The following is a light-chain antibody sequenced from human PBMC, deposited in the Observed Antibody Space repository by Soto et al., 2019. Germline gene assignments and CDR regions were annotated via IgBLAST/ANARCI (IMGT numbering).Light chain of an antibody. Sequence: QSVLTQTPSASGTPGQSVTISCSGSNSNMGRNYVYWYQQVPGTAPKLLTYRNDVRPSGVPDRFTGSKSGTSASLAISGLRSEDEADYYCAVWDNSLNGVAFGGGTQLTVL. J-gene: IGLJ2*01. V-gene: IGLV1-47*01. CDR3: AVWDNSLNGVA. CDR1: NSNMGRNY. CDR2: RND.